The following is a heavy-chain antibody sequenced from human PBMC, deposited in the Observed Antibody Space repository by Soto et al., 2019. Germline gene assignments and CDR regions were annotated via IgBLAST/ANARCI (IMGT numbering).Heavy chain of an antibody. J-gene: IGHJ3*02. V-gene: IGHV1-2*04. Sequence: ASVKVSCKASGYTFTGYYMHWVRQAPGQGLEWMGWINPNSGGTNYAQKFQGWVTMTRDTSISTAYMELSRLRSDDTAVYYCARAGTNCSSTSCSGGRAFDIWGQGTMVTVSS. D-gene: IGHD2-2*01. CDR1: GYTFTGYY. CDR2: INPNSGGT. CDR3: ARAGTNCSSTSCSGGRAFDI.